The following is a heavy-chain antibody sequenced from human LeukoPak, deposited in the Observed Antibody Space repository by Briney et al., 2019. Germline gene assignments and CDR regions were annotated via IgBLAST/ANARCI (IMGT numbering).Heavy chain of an antibody. V-gene: IGHV4-4*09. CDR1: YGSISTYY. D-gene: IGHD6-19*01. J-gene: IGHJ4*02. CDR3: ARHKSHLAVANFDY. Sequence: PSETLTLTCTVSYGSISTYYWSWIRQPPGEGLEWIGYIYTSGSTNYNPSLKSRVTISLDTSKNQFSPKLSSVTAADTAVYYCARHKSHLAVANFDYWGQGTLVTVSS. CDR2: IYTSGST.